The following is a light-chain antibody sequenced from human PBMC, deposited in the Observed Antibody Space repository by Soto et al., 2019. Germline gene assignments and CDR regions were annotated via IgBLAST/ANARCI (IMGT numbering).Light chain of an antibody. CDR3: QQYGRSPRT. CDR2: GTS. Sequence: EIVLTQSPGTLSLSPGERATLSCRASQSVSSSYLAWYQQKPGQAPRLLIYGTSSRATGIPNRFSGSGSGTDFTLTISRLEPEDFAVYYGQQYGRSPRTFGQGTKVEIK. CDR1: QSVSSSY. V-gene: IGKV3-20*01. J-gene: IGKJ1*01.